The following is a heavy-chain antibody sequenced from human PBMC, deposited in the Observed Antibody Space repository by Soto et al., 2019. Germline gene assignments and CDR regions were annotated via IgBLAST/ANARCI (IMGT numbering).Heavy chain of an antibody. D-gene: IGHD6-19*01. CDR2: TAYTGNT. J-gene: IGHJ4*02. CDR3: ERREFNLAVAGKGFDY. V-gene: IGHV4-59*08. CDR1: GGSITSYH. Sequence: SETLSLTCVVSGGSITSYHWSWIRQFPGKGLEWIAYTAYTGNTNYNPSLKGRVTISVDTSKNQFSLKLSSVTAADTAVYYCERREFNLAVAGKGFDYWGQGSLVTVSS.